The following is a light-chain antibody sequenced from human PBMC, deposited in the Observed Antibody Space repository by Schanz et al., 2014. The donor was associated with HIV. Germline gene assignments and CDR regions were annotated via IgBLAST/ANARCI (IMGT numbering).Light chain of an antibody. J-gene: IGKJ2*01. CDR3: QQYNNWRT. CDR2: GAS. CDR1: QTVSSHF. Sequence: IVLTQSPGTLSLSPGERATLSCRASQTVSSHFLAWYQQKPGQAPRLLIFGASNRATGIPDRFSGGVSGTDFTLTISSLQSEDFAVYYCQQYNNWRTFGQGTKLEIK. V-gene: IGKV3-20*01.